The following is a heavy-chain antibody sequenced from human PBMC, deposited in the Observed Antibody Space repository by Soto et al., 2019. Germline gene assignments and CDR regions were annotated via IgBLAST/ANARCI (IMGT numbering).Heavy chain of an antibody. V-gene: IGHV4-59*01. CDR2: MYNTGST. D-gene: IGHD2-21*02. CDR3: ARDLWGYCGADCYPLDV. J-gene: IGHJ6*02. CDR1: GGSISRYY. Sequence: QVRLQESGPGLVKPSETLSLTCTVSGGSISRYYWSWIRQPPGKGLEWIGYMYNTGSTIYNPSLKSRVTISADTSKNQFSLKLNSGTAADTAVYYCARDLWGYCGADCYPLDVWGQGTTVTVSS.